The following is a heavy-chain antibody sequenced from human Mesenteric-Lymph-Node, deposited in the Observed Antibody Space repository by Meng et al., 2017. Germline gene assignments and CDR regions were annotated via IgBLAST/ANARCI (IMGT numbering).Heavy chain of an antibody. V-gene: IGHV4-39*01. CDR3: ARRRGGSGRDC. J-gene: IGHJ4*02. CDR2: IYHSGST. D-gene: IGHD3-10*01. CDR1: GGSISSNGYY. Sequence: QLQLQEPGPGLVKPSETLSLTCTVSGGSISSNGYYWDWFRQPPGKGLEWIGAIYHSGSTSYNPSLQSRVTMFVDTSKNQFSLMLTSVTATDTAVYYCARRRGGSGRDCWGQGTLVTVSS.